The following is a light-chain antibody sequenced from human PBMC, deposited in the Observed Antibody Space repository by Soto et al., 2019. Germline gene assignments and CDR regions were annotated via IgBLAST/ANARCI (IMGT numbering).Light chain of an antibody. CDR2: EVS. CDR1: SSDVGAYNY. V-gene: IGLV2-8*01. CDR3: SSYAGSNNFGV. Sequence: QSVLTQPPSASGSPGQSVTISCTGTSSDVGAYNYVSWYQQHPGKVPKPMIYEVSKRPSGVPDRFSGSKSGNTASLTVSGLQAEDEADYYCSSYAGSNNFGVFGTGTKVTVL. J-gene: IGLJ1*01.